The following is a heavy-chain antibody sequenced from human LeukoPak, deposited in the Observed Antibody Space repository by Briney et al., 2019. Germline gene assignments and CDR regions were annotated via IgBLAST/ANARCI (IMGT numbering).Heavy chain of an antibody. CDR2: IRYDGSNK. Sequence: GGSLRLSCAASGFTFSSYGMHWVRQAPGKGLEWVAFIRYDGSNKYYADSVKGRFTISRDNSKNTLYLQMNSLRAEDTAVYYCAKDFGRLLWFGELFPSYYFDYWGQGTLVTVSS. J-gene: IGHJ4*02. CDR1: GFTFSSYG. D-gene: IGHD3-10*01. CDR3: AKDFGRLLWFGELFPSYYFDY. V-gene: IGHV3-30*02.